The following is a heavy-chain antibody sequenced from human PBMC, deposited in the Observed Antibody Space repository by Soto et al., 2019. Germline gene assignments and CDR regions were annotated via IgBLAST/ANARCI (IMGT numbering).Heavy chain of an antibody. V-gene: IGHV3-48*03. CDR2: ISSSGSTI. J-gene: IGHJ4*02. Sequence: GSLRLSCAASGFTFSSYEMNWVRQAPGKGLEWVSYISSSGSTIYYADSVKGRFTISRDNAKNSLYLQMNSLRAEDTAVYYCASDHDYARLFDYWGQGTLVTVSS. CDR1: GFTFSSYE. D-gene: IGHD4-17*01. CDR3: ASDHDYARLFDY.